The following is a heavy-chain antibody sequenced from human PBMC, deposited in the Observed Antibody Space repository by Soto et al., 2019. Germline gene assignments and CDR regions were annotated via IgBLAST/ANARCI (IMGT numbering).Heavy chain of an antibody. CDR1: GFTFSSYW. Sequence: PGGTLRLSCAASGFTFSSYWMSWVRQAPGKGLEWVANIKQDGSEKYYVDSVKGRFTISRDNAKNSLYLQMNSLRAEDTAVYYCARVGGVLRYFDWYGWFDPWGQGTLVTVSS. J-gene: IGHJ5*02. CDR3: ARVGGVLRYFDWYGWFDP. D-gene: IGHD3-9*01. CDR2: IKQDGSEK. V-gene: IGHV3-7*01.